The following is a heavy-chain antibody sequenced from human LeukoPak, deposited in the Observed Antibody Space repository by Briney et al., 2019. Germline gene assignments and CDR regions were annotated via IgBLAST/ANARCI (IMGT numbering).Heavy chain of an antibody. CDR2: INHSGST. V-gene: IGHV4-34*01. Sequence: SETLSLTCAVYGGSFSGYYWNWIRQSPVKGLEWNGEINHSGSTNYNPSLKSRVTISVDTSKNQFSLKLASVTAADTAVYYCARKGGRRHHFDYWGQGTLVTVSS. D-gene: IGHD1-1*01. CDR3: ARKGGRRHHFDY. J-gene: IGHJ4*02. CDR1: GGSFSGYY.